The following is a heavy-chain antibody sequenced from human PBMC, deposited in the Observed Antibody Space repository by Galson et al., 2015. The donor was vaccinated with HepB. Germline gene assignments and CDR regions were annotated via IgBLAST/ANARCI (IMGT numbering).Heavy chain of an antibody. Sequence: SLRLSCAASGFIFSSYALSWVRQAPGKGLEWVSSISGSGGSTYYADSVKGRFTISRDNPKNTLYLQMNSLRDEDTAVYYCAKDIAVAGTSRKFDYWGQGTLVTVSS. V-gene: IGHV3-23*01. CDR3: AKDIAVAGTSRKFDY. CDR1: GFIFSSYA. D-gene: IGHD6-19*01. J-gene: IGHJ4*02. CDR2: ISGSGGST.